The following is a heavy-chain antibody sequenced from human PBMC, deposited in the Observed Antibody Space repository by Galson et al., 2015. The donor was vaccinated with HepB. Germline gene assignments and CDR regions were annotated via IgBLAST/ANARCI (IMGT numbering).Heavy chain of an antibody. Sequence: SLRLSCAASGFTFSSYGMHWVRQAPGKGLEWVAVIWYDGSNKYYADSVKGRFTISRDNSKNTLYLQMNSLRAEDTAVYYCARDYWGDSYFDYWGQGTLVTVSS. D-gene: IGHD3-10*01. CDR3: ARDYWGDSYFDY. CDR2: IWYDGSNK. V-gene: IGHV3-33*01. CDR1: GFTFSSYG. J-gene: IGHJ4*02.